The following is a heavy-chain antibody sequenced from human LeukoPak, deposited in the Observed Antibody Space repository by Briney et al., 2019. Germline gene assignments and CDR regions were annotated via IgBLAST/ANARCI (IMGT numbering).Heavy chain of an antibody. J-gene: IGHJ4*02. V-gene: IGHV3-21*04. CDR1: GFTFSSYS. D-gene: IGHD1-7*01. CDR2: ISSSSSYI. Sequence: PGGSLRLSCAASGFTFSSYSMNWVRQAPGKGLEWVSSISSSSSYIYYADSVKGRFTISRDNAKNSLYLQMNSLRAEDTAVYYCAKDHFFKTRNWNYDYWGQGTLVTVSS. CDR3: AKDHFFKTRNWNYDY.